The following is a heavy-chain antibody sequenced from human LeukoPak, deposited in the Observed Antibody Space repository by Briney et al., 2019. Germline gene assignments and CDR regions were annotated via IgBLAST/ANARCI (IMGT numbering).Heavy chain of an antibody. J-gene: IGHJ4*02. CDR1: GLTFSSYA. D-gene: IGHD5-12*01. V-gene: IGHV3-23*01. CDR2: ISGSGGST. Sequence: GGSRRLSCAASGLTFSSYAMSWVRQAPGKGLEWVSAISGSGGSTYYADSVKGRFTISRDNSKNTLYLQMNSLRAEDTAVYYCAKDRVATPYYFDYWGQGTLVTVSS. CDR3: AKDRVATPYYFDY.